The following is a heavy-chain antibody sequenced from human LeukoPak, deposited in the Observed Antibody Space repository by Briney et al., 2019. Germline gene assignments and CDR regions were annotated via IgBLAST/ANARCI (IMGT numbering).Heavy chain of an antibody. J-gene: IGHJ2*01. D-gene: IGHD1-26*01. CDR3: ASPTRTSGSYYDGYLDL. CDR2: IIPILGIA. V-gene: IGHV1-69*02. CDR1: GGTFSSYT. Sequence: VASVKVSCKASGGTFSSYTISWVRQAPGQGLEWMGRIIPILGIANYAQKFQGRVTITADKSTSTAYMELSSLRSEDTAVYYCASPTRTSGSYYDGYLDLWGRGTLVTVSS.